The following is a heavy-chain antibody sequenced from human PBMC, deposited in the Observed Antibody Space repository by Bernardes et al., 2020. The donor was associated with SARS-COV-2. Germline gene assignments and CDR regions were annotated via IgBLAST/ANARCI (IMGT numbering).Heavy chain of an antibody. CDR3: AHVGSEWYRTLDY. Sequence: SGRSLLKPTQTLTLTCTFSVFSLSARGVGVGWIRQPPGKALEWLPLISWDDDKRYSPSLRSRLIITKDTSKNQVVLTVTNVDPVDTATYYCAHVGSEWYRTLDYWGQGTLVTVSS. CDR1: VFSLSARGVG. J-gene: IGHJ4*02. V-gene: IGHV2-5*02. CDR2: ISWDDDK. D-gene: IGHD3-3*01.